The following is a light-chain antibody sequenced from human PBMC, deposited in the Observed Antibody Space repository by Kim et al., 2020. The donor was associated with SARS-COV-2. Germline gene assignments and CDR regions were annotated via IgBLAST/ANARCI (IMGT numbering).Light chain of an antibody. V-gene: IGLV3-1*01. J-gene: IGLJ2*01. CDR3: QAWDSSTVV. CDR2: QYS. Sequence: VSPVKTASITCSGDKLGDKYACWYQKKPVQSPMLVIDQYSKRPSGIPERFSGSNSGNTATLTISGTQTMDEADYYCQAWDSSTVVFGGGTQLTVL. CDR1: KLGDKY.